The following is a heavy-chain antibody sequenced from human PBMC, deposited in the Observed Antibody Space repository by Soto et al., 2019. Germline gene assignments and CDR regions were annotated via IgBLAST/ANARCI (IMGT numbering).Heavy chain of an antibody. V-gene: IGHV1-24*01. CDR3: ATSTSPYYYGSGSYYNVPAFDI. Sequence: QVQLVQSGAEVKKPGASVKVSCKVSGYTLTELSMHWVRQAPGKGLEWMGGFDPEDGETIYAQKFQGRVTMTEDTSTDTAYMELSSLRSEDTAVYYCATSTSPYYYGSGSYYNVPAFDIWGQGTMVTVSS. D-gene: IGHD3-10*01. CDR2: FDPEDGET. J-gene: IGHJ3*02. CDR1: GYTLTELS.